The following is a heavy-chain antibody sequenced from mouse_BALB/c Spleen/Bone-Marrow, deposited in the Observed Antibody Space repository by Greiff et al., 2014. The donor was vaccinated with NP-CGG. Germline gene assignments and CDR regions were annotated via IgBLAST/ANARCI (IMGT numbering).Heavy chain of an antibody. V-gene: IGHV1-14*01. J-gene: IGHJ2*01. CDR2: MNPFNDGT. CDR3: AREVVATDFFDY. D-gene: IGHD1-1*01. CDR1: RYTFTSYV. Sequence: EVKVVESGPELVKPGASVKMSCKASRYTFTSYVFHWVKQKPGQGLEWIGFMNPFNDGTKYNEKFKGKATLTSDKSSSTAYMELSSLTSEDSAVYYCAREVVATDFFDYWGQGTTLTVSS.